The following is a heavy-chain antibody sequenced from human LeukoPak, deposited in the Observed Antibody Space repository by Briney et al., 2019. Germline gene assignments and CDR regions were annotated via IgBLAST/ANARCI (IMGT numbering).Heavy chain of an antibody. CDR2: INSDGSST. CDR1: GFTFSSYW. J-gene: IGHJ5*02. Sequence: PGGSLRLSCAASGFTFSSYWMYWVREAPGKGLVWVSRINSDGSSTSYADSVKGRFTISRDNAKNTLYLQVNSLRAEDTAVYYCARWSSSSWHGDWFDPWGQGTLVTVSS. V-gene: IGHV3-74*01. CDR3: ARWSSSSWHGDWFDP. D-gene: IGHD6-13*01.